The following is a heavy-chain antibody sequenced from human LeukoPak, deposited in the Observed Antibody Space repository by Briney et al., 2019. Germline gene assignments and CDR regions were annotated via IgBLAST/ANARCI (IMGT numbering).Heavy chain of an antibody. D-gene: IGHD6-13*01. Sequence: GGSLRLSCAASGFTFDDHAMSWVRQAPGKGLEWVSGINWNGGSTGYGDSVKGRFTISRDNAKNSLYLQMNSLRAEDTAAYYCAKDWKRIAAAGTGHFDYWGQGTLVTVSS. CDR3: AKDWKRIAAAGTGHFDY. V-gene: IGHV3-20*04. J-gene: IGHJ4*02. CDR1: GFTFDDHA. CDR2: INWNGGST.